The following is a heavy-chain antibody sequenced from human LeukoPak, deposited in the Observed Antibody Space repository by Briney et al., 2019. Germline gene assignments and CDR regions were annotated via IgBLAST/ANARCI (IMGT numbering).Heavy chain of an antibody. V-gene: IGHV3-23*01. CDR2: ISGSGGST. D-gene: IGHD2-2*01. J-gene: IGHJ4*02. CDR3: AKSLFGEVVPADY. CDR1: GFSFSSYW. Sequence: GGSLRLSCAASGFSFSSYWMSWVRQAPGKGLEWVSAISGSGGSTYYADSVKGRFTISRDNSKNTLYLQMNSLRAEDTAVYYCAKSLFGEVVPADYWGQGTLVTVSS.